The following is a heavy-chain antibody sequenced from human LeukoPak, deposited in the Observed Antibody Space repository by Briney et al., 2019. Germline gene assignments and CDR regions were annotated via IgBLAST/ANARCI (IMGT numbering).Heavy chain of an antibody. CDR2: SCYTGRT. CDR1: GPSKCNQY. CDR3: VGAPNWSGFDY. V-gene: IGHV4-59*11. Sequence: DPLSLPCSVCGPSKCNQYLSGFGQPPGRGVQGMGCSCYTGRTDYNPSLKTRVTISVDTPRNRYSLKLSSVTAVDAAVYYCVGAPNWSGFDYWGQGTRVTVSS. D-gene: IGHD1-1*01. J-gene: IGHJ4*02.